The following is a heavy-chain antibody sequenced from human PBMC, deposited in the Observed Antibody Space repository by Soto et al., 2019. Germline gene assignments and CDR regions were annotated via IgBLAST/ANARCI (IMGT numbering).Heavy chain of an antibody. CDR1: GGSFSSYY. CDR3: ASLRGYSGYGGYYYGMDV. V-gene: IGHV4-59*10. J-gene: IGHJ6*02. Sequence: SETLSLTCAVYGGSFSSYYWSWIRQPAGKGLEWIGRIYTSGSTNYNPSLKSRVTMSVDTSKXXXXXXXXXXXXXXXXXYYCASLRGYSGYGGYYYGMDVWGQGTTVTVSS. D-gene: IGHD5-12*01. CDR2: IYTSGST.